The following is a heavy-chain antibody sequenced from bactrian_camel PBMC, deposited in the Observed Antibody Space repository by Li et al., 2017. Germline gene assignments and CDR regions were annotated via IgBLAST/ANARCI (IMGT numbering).Heavy chain of an antibody. CDR1: GFAFSTYA. Sequence: VQLVESGGGLVQPGGSLKLSCAASGFAFSTYAMTWVRQAPGKGLEWVSNINMDGSSTFYGDSVKGRFTISQDNAKNTLYLQMNSLKPDDTAVYYCAATGQMLSVAGCRTQGTQVTVS. CDR2: INMDGSST. J-gene: IGHJ4*01. D-gene: IGHD1*01. V-gene: IGHV3S31*01.